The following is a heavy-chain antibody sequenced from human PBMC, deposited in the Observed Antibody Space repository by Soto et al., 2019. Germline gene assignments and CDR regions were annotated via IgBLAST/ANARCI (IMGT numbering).Heavy chain of an antibody. D-gene: IGHD6-13*01. CDR3: ARAFPRSWPHWYFDL. Sequence: QVQLVQSGAEVKKPGSSVKVSCKASGGTFNSQAISWVRQAPGQGLEWMGGIIPVFDTSNYTQKFQGRVTITADESTSTAYMELNSLRSEDTALYYCARAFPRSWPHWYFDLWGRGTLVTVSS. J-gene: IGHJ2*01. CDR1: GGTFNSQA. CDR2: IIPVFDTS. V-gene: IGHV1-69*12.